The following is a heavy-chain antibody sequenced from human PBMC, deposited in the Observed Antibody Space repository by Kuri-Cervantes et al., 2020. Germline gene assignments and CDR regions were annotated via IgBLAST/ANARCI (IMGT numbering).Heavy chain of an antibody. CDR2: IMPVSGTA. Sequence: SVKVSCKASGGTLRNYGVSWPRQVPGRAFQWMGAIMPVSGTAEYAQHFLGRVTITTDDSATTAYMEVHNLKSDDTAVYYCARDRWASRPGFFDHWGQGTLVTVSS. D-gene: IGHD5-24*01. CDR1: GGTLRNYG. V-gene: IGHV1-69*05. J-gene: IGHJ4*01. CDR3: ARDRWASRPGFFDH.